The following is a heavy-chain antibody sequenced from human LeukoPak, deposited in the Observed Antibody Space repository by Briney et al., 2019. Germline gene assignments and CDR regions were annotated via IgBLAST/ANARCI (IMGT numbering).Heavy chain of an antibody. CDR1: GFTFSSYS. V-gene: IGHV3-21*01. J-gene: IGHJ4*02. Sequence: GGSLRLSCAASGFTFSSYSMNWVRQAPGKGLEWVSSISSSSSYIYYADSVKGRFTISRDNAKKSLFLQMNSLRAEDTAVYYCARVPMVQGVNVDPCDYWGQGTLVTVFS. CDR3: ARVPMVQGVNVDPCDY. CDR2: ISSSSSYI. D-gene: IGHD3-10*01.